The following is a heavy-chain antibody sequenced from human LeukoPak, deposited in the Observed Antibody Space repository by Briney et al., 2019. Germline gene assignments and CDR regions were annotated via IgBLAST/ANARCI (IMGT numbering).Heavy chain of an antibody. D-gene: IGHD3-22*01. CDR1: GGSISSGGYS. V-gene: IGHV4-30-2*01. CDR2: IYHSGST. Sequence: NSSETLSLTCAVSGGSISSGGYSWSWIRQPPGKGLEWIGYIYHSGSTYYNPSLKSRVTISVDRSKNQFSLKLSSVTAADTAVYYCARGFDSSGPVWFDPWGQGTLVTVSS. CDR3: ARGFDSSGPVWFDP. J-gene: IGHJ5*02.